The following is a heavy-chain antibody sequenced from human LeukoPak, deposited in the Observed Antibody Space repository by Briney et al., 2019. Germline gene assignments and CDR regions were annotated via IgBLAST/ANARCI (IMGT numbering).Heavy chain of an antibody. Sequence: SETLSLTCAVYGGSLSYYYWSWIRQSPEKGLEWIGEINRSGSTDYNPSLKSRVSISVDTSKNQFSLKLSSVTAADTAIYYCARGGFYCGDDCYVDYWGQGALVTVSS. CDR2: INRSGST. D-gene: IGHD2-21*02. CDR1: GGSLSYYY. CDR3: ARGGFYCGDDCYVDY. V-gene: IGHV4-34*01. J-gene: IGHJ4*02.